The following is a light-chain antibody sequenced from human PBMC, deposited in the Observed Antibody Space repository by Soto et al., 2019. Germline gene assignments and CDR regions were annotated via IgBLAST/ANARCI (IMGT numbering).Light chain of an antibody. CDR1: QNINTW. CDR2: LAS. J-gene: IGKJ3*01. CDR3: QQFNSYSLT. Sequence: DIQMTQSPSTLSASVGDRVTITCRASQNINTWLAWYQQKPGKAPKLLIYLASNLESGVPSRFSGSGSGTEFTLSISSLQPDDFATYYCQQFNSYSLTFGPGTTVDIK. V-gene: IGKV1-5*01.